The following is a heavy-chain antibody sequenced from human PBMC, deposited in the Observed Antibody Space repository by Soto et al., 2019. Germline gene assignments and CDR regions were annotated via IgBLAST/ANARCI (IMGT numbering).Heavy chain of an antibody. CDR1: GYSFTSYW. Sequence: GESLKISCKGSGYSFTSYWIGWVRQMPGKGLEWMGIIYPGDSDTRYSPSFQGQVTTSADKSITTAYLQWSSLKASDTAMYYCARHVNSGWYVPQAGYGMDVWGQGTTVTVSS. D-gene: IGHD6-19*01. V-gene: IGHV5-51*01. CDR3: ARHVNSGWYVPQAGYGMDV. J-gene: IGHJ6*02. CDR2: IYPGDSDT.